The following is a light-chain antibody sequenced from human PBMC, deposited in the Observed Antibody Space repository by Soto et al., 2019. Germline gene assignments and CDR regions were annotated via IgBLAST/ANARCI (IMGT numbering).Light chain of an antibody. CDR3: QHYGSSPRT. J-gene: IGKJ1*01. CDR1: QSVSSSY. V-gene: IGKV3-20*01. Sequence: IGFSHSACAVSVSTGERATLSCRASQSVSSSYLAWYQQRPGQAPRLLIHGASSRATGIPDRFSGSGSGTEFTLTIGRLEPEDFAIYYCQHYGSSPRTFGQGAKVDVK. CDR2: GAS.